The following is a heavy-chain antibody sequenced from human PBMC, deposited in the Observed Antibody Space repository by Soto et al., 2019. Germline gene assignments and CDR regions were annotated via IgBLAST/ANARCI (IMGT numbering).Heavy chain of an antibody. CDR3: AKKGYYPSGKINLFDS. CDR1: GYSINIDYY. V-gene: IGHV4-38-2*01. J-gene: IGHJ4*02. CDR2: VDHSGRT. Sequence: SETLSLTCAVSGYSINIDYYCGCIRQPLGKGLEWIGSVDHSGRTYYSPSLRSRLTIFIDTSKNQFSLRLTSVTAADTAMYFCAKKGYYPSGKINLFDSWGPGTLVTVSS. D-gene: IGHD3-10*01.